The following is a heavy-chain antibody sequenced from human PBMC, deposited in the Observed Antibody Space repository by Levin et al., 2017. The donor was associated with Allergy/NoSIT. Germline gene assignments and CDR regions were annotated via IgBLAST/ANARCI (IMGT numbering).Heavy chain of an antibody. V-gene: IGHV3-30-3*01. Sequence: LSLTCAASGFTFSSYAMHWVRQAPGKGLEWVAVISYDGSNKYYADSVKGRFTISRDNSKNTLYLQMNSLRAEDTAVYYCARKKMTTVTTGLGWGQGTLVTVSS. D-gene: IGHD4-17*01. J-gene: IGHJ4*02. CDR3: ARKKMTTVTTGLG. CDR2: ISYDGSNK. CDR1: GFTFSSYA.